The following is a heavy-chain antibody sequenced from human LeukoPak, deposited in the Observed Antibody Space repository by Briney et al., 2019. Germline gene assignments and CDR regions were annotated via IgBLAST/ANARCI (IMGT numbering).Heavy chain of an antibody. V-gene: IGHV3-66*01. CDR1: GFTVSSNY. J-gene: IGHJ5*02. CDR2: IYSGGST. CDR3: ARSLQTYYYGSGSARPIDP. Sequence: GGSLRLSCAASGFTVSSNYMSWVRQAPGKGLEWVSVIYSGGSTYYADSVKGRFTISRDNSKNTLYLQMNSLRAEGTAVYYCARSLQTYYYGSGSARPIDPWGQGTLVTVSS. D-gene: IGHD3-10*01.